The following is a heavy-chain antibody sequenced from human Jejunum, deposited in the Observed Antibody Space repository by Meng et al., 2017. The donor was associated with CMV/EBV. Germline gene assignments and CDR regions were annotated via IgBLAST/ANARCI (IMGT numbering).Heavy chain of an antibody. V-gene: IGHV4-59*01. CDR3: ARDREVAGPNWFDP. J-gene: IGHJ5*02. CDR1: GGSISSYY. Sequence: GGSISSYYWSWIRQPPGKGLEWIEYIYYSRSNNYNPSIKSRVTISVDTYKNQFSLKLSSVTAADTAVYYCARDREVAGPNWFDPWGQGTLVTVSS. D-gene: IGHD6-19*01. CDR2: IYYSRSN.